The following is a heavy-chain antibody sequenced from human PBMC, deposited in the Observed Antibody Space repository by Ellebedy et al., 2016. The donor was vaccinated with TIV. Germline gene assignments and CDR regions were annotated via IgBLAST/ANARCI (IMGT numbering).Heavy chain of an antibody. CDR2: IYYSGST. CDR1: GGSIGSSTFY. J-gene: IGHJ3*02. Sequence: SETLSLTCTVSGGSIGSSTFYWGWIRQPPGQGLEWIGGIYYSGSTHYNPSLKSRVTISIDTSRNQFSLKLSSVTAADTAVYYCARGRSFEAFDIWGQGTMVTVSS. V-gene: IGHV4-39*07. CDR3: ARGRSFEAFDI.